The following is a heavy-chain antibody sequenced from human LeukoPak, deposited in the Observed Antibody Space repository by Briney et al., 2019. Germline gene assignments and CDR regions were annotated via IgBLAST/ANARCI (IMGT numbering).Heavy chain of an antibody. Sequence: SVKVSCKASGYTFTSYDINWVRQAPGQGLEWMGGIIPIFGTANYAQKFQGRVTITADESTSTAYMELSSLRSEDTAVYYCARMVSHCSSTSCYADYYYYMDVWGKGTTVTISS. CDR2: IIPIFGTA. CDR3: ARMVSHCSSTSCYADYYYYMDV. CDR1: GYTFTSYD. J-gene: IGHJ6*03. V-gene: IGHV1-69*13. D-gene: IGHD2-2*01.